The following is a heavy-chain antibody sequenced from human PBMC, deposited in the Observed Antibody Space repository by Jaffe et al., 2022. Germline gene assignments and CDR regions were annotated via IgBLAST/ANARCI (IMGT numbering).Heavy chain of an antibody. CDR1: GGSISSSSYY. D-gene: IGHD2-15*01. CDR3: ARSFFYCSGGSCQGVPYYFDY. V-gene: IGHV4-39*01. CDR2: IYYSGST. Sequence: QLQLQESGPGLVKPSETLSLTCTVSGGSISSSSYYWGWIRQPPGKGLEWIGSIYYSGSTYYNPSLKSRVTISVDTSKNQFSLKLSSVTAADTAVYYCARSFFYCSGGSCQGVPYYFDYWGQGTLVTVSS. J-gene: IGHJ4*02.